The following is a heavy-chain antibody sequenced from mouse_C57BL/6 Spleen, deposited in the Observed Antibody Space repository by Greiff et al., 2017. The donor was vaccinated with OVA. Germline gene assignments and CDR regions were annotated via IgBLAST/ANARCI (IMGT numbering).Heavy chain of an antibody. Sequence: QVQLQQSGPELVKPGASVKISCKASGYAFSSSWMNWVKQRPGKGLEWIGRIYPGDGDTNYNGKFKGKATLTADKSSSTAYMQLSSLTSEDSAVYFCACSSYYGSFLFAYWGQGTLVTVSA. CDR1: GYAFSSSW. CDR2: IYPGDGDT. V-gene: IGHV1-82*01. J-gene: IGHJ3*01. CDR3: ACSSYYGSFLFAY. D-gene: IGHD1-1*01.